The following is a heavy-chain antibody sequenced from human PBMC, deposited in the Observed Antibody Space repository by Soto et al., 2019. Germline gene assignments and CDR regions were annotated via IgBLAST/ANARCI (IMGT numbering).Heavy chain of an antibody. V-gene: IGHV3-48*03. Sequence: PGGSLRLSCEASGFTFSNHEMNCVRQAPGKGLEWVSYISNSGSTIYYSDSVKGRFTISRDNAKNALYLQMNSLRAEDTAIYYCARGSGYEYYYYGMDVWGQGTTVTVSS. CDR3: ARGSGYEYYYYGMDV. CDR2: ISNSGSTI. J-gene: IGHJ6*02. CDR1: GFTFSNHE. D-gene: IGHD5-12*01.